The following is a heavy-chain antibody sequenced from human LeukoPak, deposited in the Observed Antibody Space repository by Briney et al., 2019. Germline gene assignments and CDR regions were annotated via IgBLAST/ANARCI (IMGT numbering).Heavy chain of an antibody. CDR2: ISADGADT. CDR3: ASAEGDS. Sequence: GGSLRLSCAASAFTFSNFAMTWVRQAPGKGLEWVSSISADGADTSYADSVKGRFTISRDNSKNTLYLQMFSLRAEDTAVYFCASAEGDSWGQGTLVTVSS. J-gene: IGHJ5*01. CDR1: AFTFSNFA. V-gene: IGHV3-23*01.